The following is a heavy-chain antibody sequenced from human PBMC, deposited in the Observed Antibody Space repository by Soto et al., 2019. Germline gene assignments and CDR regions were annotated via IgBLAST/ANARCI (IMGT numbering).Heavy chain of an antibody. CDR1: GYTFTSYD. V-gene: IGHV1-8*01. D-gene: IGHD4-4*01. J-gene: IGHJ6*02. Sequence: ASVKVSCKASGYTFTSYDINWVRQATGQGLEWMGWMNPNSGNTGYAQKFQGRVTMTRNTSTSTVYMELSSLRSEDTAVYYCARDPEVTHYYYYYGMDVWGQGTTVTVSS. CDR2: MNPNSGNT. CDR3: ARDPEVTHYYYYYGMDV.